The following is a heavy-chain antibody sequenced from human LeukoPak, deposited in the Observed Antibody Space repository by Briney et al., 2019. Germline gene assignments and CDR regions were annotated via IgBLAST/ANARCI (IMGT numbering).Heavy chain of an antibody. V-gene: IGHV3-23*01. CDR1: GFTFSSYA. CDR2: ISGSGGST. Sequence: GGSLRLSCAASGFTFSSYAMSWVRQAPGKGLEWVSSISGSGGSTYYTDSVKGRFTISRDNSKNTLYLQMNSLRAEETAVYYCAKMPLWVGEFLNNDYWGQGTLVTVSS. CDR3: AKMPLWVGEFLNNDY. D-gene: IGHD3-10*01. J-gene: IGHJ4*02.